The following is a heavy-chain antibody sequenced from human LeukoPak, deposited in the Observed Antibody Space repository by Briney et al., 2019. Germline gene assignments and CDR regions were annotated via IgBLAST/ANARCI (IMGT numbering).Heavy chain of an antibody. D-gene: IGHD1-26*01. CDR3: ARRRSYSIYYFDY. CDR1: GGSISSSSYY. V-gene: IGHV4-39*07. Sequence: PSETLSLTCTVSGGSISSSSYYWGWIRQPPGKGLEWIGSIYYSGSTYYNPSLKSRVTISVDTSKNQFSLKLSSVTAADTAVYYCARRRSYSIYYFDYWGQGTLVTVSS. CDR2: IYYSGST. J-gene: IGHJ4*02.